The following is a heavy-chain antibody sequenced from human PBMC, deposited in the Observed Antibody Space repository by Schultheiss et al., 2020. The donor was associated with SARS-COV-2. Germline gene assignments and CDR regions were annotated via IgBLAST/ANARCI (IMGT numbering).Heavy chain of an antibody. J-gene: IGHJ4*02. CDR1: GFTFSSYA. D-gene: IGHD4-17*01. V-gene: IGHV4-34*01. CDR2: INHSGST. Sequence: GSLRLSCAASGFTFSSYAMSWIRQPPGKGLEWIGEINHSGSTNYNPSLKSRVTISVDTSKNQFSLKLSSVTAADTAVYYCARMGHYNFDYWGQGTLVTVSS. CDR3: ARMGHYNFDY.